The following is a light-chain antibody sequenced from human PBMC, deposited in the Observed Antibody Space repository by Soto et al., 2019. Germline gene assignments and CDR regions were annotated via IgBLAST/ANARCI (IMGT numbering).Light chain of an antibody. V-gene: IGKV1-39*01. CDR3: QQSYGTPPWT. CDR2: GVS. J-gene: IGKJ1*01. CDR1: QAISTY. Sequence: DIQMSQSPSSLSASVGDSVTITCRASQAISTYLNWYQQKPGKAPNLLIYGVSSLQSGVPSRFSGSGSGTDFTLTISSLQPEDFATYFCQQSYGTPPWTFGQGTRVEIK.